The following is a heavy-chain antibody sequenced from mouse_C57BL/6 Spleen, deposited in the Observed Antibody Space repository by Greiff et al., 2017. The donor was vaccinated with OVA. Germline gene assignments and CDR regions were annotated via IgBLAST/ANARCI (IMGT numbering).Heavy chain of an antibody. V-gene: IGHV1-15*01. J-gene: IGHJ4*01. CDR1: GYTFTDYE. CDR2: IDPETGGT. CDR3: YVGGYDVGYAMDY. Sequence: QVQLQQSGAELVRPGASVTLSCKASGYTFTDYEMHWVKQTPVHGLEWIGAIDPETGGTAYNQKFKGKAILTADKSSSTAYMELRSLTSEDSAVYVCYVGGYDVGYAMDYWGQGTPVTVSS. D-gene: IGHD2-14*01.